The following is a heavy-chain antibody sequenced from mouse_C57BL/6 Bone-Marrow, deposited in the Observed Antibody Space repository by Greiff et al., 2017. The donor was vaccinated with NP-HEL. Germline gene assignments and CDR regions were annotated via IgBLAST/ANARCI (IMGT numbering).Heavy chain of an antibody. D-gene: IGHD2-4*01. CDR2: ISSGGSYT. CDR3: ASPYDYDVAWFAY. J-gene: IGHJ3*01. CDR1: GFTFSSYG. V-gene: IGHV5-6*01. Sequence: EVHLVESGGDLVKPGGSLKLSCAASGFTFSSYGMSWVRQTPDKRLEWVATISSGGSYTYYLDSVKGRFTISRDNAKNTLYLQMSSLKSEDTAMYYCASPYDYDVAWFAYWGQGTLVTVSA.